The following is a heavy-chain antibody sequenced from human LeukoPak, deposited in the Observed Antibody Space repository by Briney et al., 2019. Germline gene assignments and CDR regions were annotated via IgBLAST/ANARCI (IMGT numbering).Heavy chain of an antibody. D-gene: IGHD6-6*01. CDR1: GYTFTSYG. CDR3: ARSYSSSAPVDY. V-gene: IGHV1-69*13. J-gene: IGHJ4*02. CDR2: IIPIFGTA. Sequence: SVKVSCKASGYTFTSYGISWVRQAPGQGLEWMGGIIPIFGTANYAQKFQGRVTITADESTSTAYMELSSLRSEDTAVYYCARSYSSSAPVDYWGQGTLVTVSS.